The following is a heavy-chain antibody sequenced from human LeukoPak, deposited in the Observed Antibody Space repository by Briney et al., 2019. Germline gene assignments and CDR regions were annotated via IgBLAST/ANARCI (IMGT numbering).Heavy chain of an antibody. J-gene: IGHJ3*02. CDR1: GSVSSYY. V-gene: IGHV4-4*09. D-gene: IGHD2-2*01. CDR2: IYTSGST. CDR3: ARQKCTSTSCLTKNAFDI. Sequence: SETLSLTCTVSGSVSSYYWSWIRQPPGKGLEWIGYIYTSGSTNYNPSLKSRVTISVDTSKNQFTLDLSSVTAADTAVYYCARQKCTSTSCLTKNAFDIWGQGTMVTVSS.